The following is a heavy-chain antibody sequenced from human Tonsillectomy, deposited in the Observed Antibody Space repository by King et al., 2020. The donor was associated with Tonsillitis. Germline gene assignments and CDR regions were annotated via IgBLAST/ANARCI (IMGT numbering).Heavy chain of an antibody. CDR1: GGSISSGSYY. CDR3: ARGYYDSSGYYSVDY. Sequence: QLQESGPGLVKPSQTLSLTCTVSGGSISSGSYYWRWIRQPAGKGLEWIGRIYTSGSTNYNPSLKSRVTISVDTSKNQFSLKLSSVTAADTAVYYCARGYYDSSGYYSVDYWGQGTLVTVSS. J-gene: IGHJ4*02. V-gene: IGHV4-61*02. D-gene: IGHD3-22*01. CDR2: IYTSGST.